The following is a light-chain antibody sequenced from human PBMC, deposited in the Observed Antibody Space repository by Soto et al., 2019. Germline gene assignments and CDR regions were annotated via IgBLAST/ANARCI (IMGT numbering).Light chain of an antibody. Sequence: QSALAQPRSVSGSPGQSVTLSCTGTSSDVGGYDFVSWYQQYPGKAPKLIIFDVTERTSGVPDRFSGSKSGNSASLTISGLNAEDEADYYCSSYAGSYIFGVFGGGTKLTVL. CDR1: SSDVGGYDF. J-gene: IGLJ3*02. CDR2: DVT. V-gene: IGLV2-11*01. CDR3: SSYAGSYIFGV.